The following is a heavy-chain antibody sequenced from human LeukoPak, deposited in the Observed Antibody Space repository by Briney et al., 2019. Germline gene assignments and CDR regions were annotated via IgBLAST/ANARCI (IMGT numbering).Heavy chain of an antibody. Sequence: GASVKVSCQDSGYTFTGYGISWVRQAPGQGLEWMGWISAYNGNTNYAQKLQGRVTMTTDTSTSTAYMELRSLRSDDTAVYYCARGPEILEWYTGEVDYWGQGTLVTVSS. CDR1: GYTFTGYG. J-gene: IGHJ4*02. CDR3: ARGPEILEWYTGEVDY. D-gene: IGHD3-3*01. V-gene: IGHV1-18*01. CDR2: ISAYNGNT.